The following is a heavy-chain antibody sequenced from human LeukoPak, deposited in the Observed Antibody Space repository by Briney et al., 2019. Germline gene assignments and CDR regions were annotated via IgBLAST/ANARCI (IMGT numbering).Heavy chain of an antibody. CDR1: GFTFSSYA. J-gene: IGHJ4*02. V-gene: IGHV3-64D*06. Sequence: GGPLRLSCSASGFTFSSYAMHCVRQAPGKGLEYVSSISSNGGSTYYADSVKGRFTIYRDNSKNTLYLQMSSLRAEDSAVYYCVKGVGYCSGGSCYSFPFDHCGQGTLVTVSS. CDR2: ISSNGGST. D-gene: IGHD2-15*01. CDR3: VKGVGYCSGGSCYSFPFDH.